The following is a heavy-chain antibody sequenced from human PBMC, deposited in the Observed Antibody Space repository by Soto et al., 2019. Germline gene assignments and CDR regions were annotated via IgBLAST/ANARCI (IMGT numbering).Heavy chain of an antibody. CDR3: TREGVVVVPAASDY. V-gene: IGHV3-49*03. Sequence: GGSLRLSCTASGFTFGDYAMSWFRQAPGKGLEWVGFIRSKAYGGTTEYAASVKGRFTISRDDSKSIAYLQMNSLKTEDTAVYYCTREGVVVVPAASDYWGQGTLVTVSS. J-gene: IGHJ4*02. CDR1: GFTFGDYA. CDR2: IRSKAYGGTT. D-gene: IGHD2-2*01.